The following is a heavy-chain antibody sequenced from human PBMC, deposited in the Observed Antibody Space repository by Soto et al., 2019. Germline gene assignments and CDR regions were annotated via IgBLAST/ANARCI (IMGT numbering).Heavy chain of an antibody. CDR1: GGSFSGYY. J-gene: IGHJ4*02. CDR3: ARGRWAVITFGGVIVIHYFDY. Sequence: PSETLSLTCAVYGGSFSGYYWSWIRQPPGKGLEWIGEINHSGSTNYNPSLKSRVTISVDTSKNQFSLKLSSVTAADTAVYYCARGRWAVITFGGVIVIHYFDYWGQGTLVTVSS. D-gene: IGHD3-16*02. CDR2: INHSGST. V-gene: IGHV4-34*01.